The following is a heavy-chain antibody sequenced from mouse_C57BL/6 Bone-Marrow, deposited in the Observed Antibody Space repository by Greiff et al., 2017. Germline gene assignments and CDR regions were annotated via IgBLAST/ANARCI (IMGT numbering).Heavy chain of an antibody. V-gene: IGHV1-64*01. CDR1: GYTFTSYW. D-gene: IGHD2-4*01. Sequence: VQLQQPGAELVKPGASVKLSCKASGYTFTSYWMHWVKQRPGQGLEWIGMIHPNSGSTNYNEKFKSKATLTVDKSSSTAYMQLSSLTSEDSAVYYCARENEGLRRDYAMDYWGQGTSVTVSS. CDR3: ARENEGLRRDYAMDY. CDR2: IHPNSGST. J-gene: IGHJ4*01.